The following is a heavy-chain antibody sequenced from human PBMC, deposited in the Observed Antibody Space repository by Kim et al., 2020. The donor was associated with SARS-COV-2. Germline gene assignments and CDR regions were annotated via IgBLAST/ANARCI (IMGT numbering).Heavy chain of an antibody. Sequence: SETLSLTCTVSGGSISSSSYYWGWIRQPPGKGLEWIGSIYYSGSTYYNPSLKSRVTISVDTSKNQFSLKLSSVTAADTALYYCASPWGYFDWDPFDLWGRGTLVTVSS. CDR2: IYYSGST. D-gene: IGHD3-9*01. CDR1: GGSISSSSYY. J-gene: IGHJ2*01. CDR3: ASPWGYFDWDPFDL. V-gene: IGHV4-39*01.